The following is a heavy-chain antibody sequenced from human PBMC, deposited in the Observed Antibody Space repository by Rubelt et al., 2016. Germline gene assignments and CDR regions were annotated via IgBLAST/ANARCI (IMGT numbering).Heavy chain of an antibody. V-gene: IGHV3-15*01. J-gene: IGHJ4*02. CDR2: VKTIREAATT. D-gene: IGHD4-11*01. Sequence: GQGLEWIGRVKTIREAATTDSAAPPNGRFNIARDDSKNKLYMQMNRLKTKDTALYYCTTRLVTTNDYWGQGILVTVSS. CDR3: TTRLVTTNDY.